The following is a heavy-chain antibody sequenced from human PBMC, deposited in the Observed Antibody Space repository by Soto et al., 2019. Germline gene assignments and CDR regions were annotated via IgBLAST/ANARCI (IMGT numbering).Heavy chain of an antibody. D-gene: IGHD3-16*01. CDR3: ARVGVGHYEFDY. CDR1: GFTFSNYW. J-gene: IGHJ4*02. Sequence: HPGGSLRLSCVASGFTFSNYWMHWVRQAPGEGLVWVSRIKTDGSSTSYADSVKGRFTISRDNAKNTMYLQMNSLRAEDTAVYYCARVGVGHYEFDYWGQGTLVTVSS. CDR2: IKTDGSST. V-gene: IGHV3-74*01.